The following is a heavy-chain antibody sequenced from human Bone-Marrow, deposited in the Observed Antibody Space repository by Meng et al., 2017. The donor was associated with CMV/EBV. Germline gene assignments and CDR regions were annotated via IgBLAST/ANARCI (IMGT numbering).Heavy chain of an antibody. D-gene: IGHD3-22*01. Sequence: VSLRLSCTVSGGSISSYDWSWIRQPPGKGLEWIGYIYYSGSTSYNPSLKSRVTISVDTSKNQFSLKLSSVTAADTAVYYGARMYYYDSRRYNGGGCQLYNWFDPWGQGTLVTVSS. V-gene: IGHV4-59*01. J-gene: IGHJ5*02. CDR3: ARMYYYDSRRYNGGGCQLYNWFDP. CDR2: IYYSGST. CDR1: GGSISSYD.